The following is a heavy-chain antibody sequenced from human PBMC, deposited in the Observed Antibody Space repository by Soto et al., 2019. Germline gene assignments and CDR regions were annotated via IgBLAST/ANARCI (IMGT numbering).Heavy chain of an antibody. Sequence: QITLKESGPTLVKPTQTLTLTCTFSGFSLSTSGVGVGWIRQPPGKALEWLALIYWDDDKRYSPSLESRLTITNDTSKNQVVLTITTVDPVDTATYYCAHSVAPRILRYWGQGTLFTVSS. D-gene: IGHD3-3*01. CDR3: AHSVAPRILRY. CDR1: GFSLSTSGVG. CDR2: IYWDDDK. J-gene: IGHJ4*02. V-gene: IGHV2-5*02.